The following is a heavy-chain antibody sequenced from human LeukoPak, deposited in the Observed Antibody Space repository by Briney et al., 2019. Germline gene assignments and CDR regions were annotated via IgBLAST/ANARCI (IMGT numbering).Heavy chain of an antibody. V-gene: IGHV4-39*01. Sequence: SETLSLTCTVSGGSISSSSYYWGWIRQPPGKGLEWIGSIYYSGSTYYNPSLKSRVTISVDTSKNQFSLKLSSVTAADTAVYYCARRGSSSSGGAFDIWGQGTMVTVSS. CDR3: ARRGSSSSGGAFDI. J-gene: IGHJ3*02. CDR2: IYYSGST. CDR1: GGSISSSSYY. D-gene: IGHD6-6*01.